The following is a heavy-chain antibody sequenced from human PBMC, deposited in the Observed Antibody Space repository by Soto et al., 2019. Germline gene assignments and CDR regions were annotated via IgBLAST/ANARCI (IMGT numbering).Heavy chain of an antibody. CDR3: ARGGHDFWSGPFDY. CDR1: AGSISNYY. V-gene: IGHV4-4*07. CDR2: IVSSGSI. D-gene: IGHD3-3*01. J-gene: IGHJ4*02. Sequence: QGQLQESGPGLVKPSETLSLTCTVSAGSISNYYCNWIRQPAGKGLEWIGRIVSSGSINYSPSLKSRVTMSVDTSENQFALKLSSVPAADTAGYYCARGGHDFWSGPFDYWGKGTPVTVSS.